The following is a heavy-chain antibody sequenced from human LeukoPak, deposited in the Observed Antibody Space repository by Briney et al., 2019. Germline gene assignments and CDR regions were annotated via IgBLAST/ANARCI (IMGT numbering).Heavy chain of an antibody. Sequence: GGSLRLSCAASGFTFRTYSMNWVRQAPGKGLEWVSSISSSSNFIYYTESVKGRFTISRDNTKNSLYLQMTSLRAEDTAVYYCAKVWLGHGDLYDYWGQGTLVTVSS. CDR2: ISSSSNFI. D-gene: IGHD4-17*01. J-gene: IGHJ4*02. CDR3: AKVWLGHGDLYDY. V-gene: IGHV3-21*04. CDR1: GFTFRTYS.